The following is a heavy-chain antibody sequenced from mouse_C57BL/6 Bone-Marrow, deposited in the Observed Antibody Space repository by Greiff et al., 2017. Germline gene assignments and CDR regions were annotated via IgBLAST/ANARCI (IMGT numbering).Heavy chain of an antibody. Sequence: VQLKESGAELVRPGASVKLSCTASGFNIKDDYMHWVKQRPEQGLEWIGWIDPENGDTEYASKFQGKATITADTSSNPAYLQLSSLTSEDTAVYYCTTMVNYSNYGAYWGQGTLVTVSA. V-gene: IGHV14-4*01. D-gene: IGHD2-5*01. CDR1: GFNIKDDY. CDR2: IDPENGDT. CDR3: TTMVNYSNYGAY. J-gene: IGHJ3*01.